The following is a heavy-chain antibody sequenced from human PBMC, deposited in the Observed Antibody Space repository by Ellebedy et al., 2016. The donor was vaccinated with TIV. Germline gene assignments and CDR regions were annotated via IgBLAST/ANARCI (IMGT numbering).Heavy chain of an antibody. D-gene: IGHD1-26*01. Sequence: GESLKISXKGSGYSFTSYWINWVRQMPGKGLEWMAKIDPSDSYSKYSPSFQGHVTISADKSISTAYLHWSSLKASDTAMYYCARECRVGTTTGFGYWGQGTLVTVSS. J-gene: IGHJ4*02. V-gene: IGHV5-10-1*01. CDR3: ARECRVGTTTGFGY. CDR1: GYSFTSYW. CDR2: IDPSDSYS.